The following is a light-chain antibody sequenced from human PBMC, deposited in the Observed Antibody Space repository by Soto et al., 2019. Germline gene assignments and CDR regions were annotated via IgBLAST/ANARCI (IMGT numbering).Light chain of an antibody. CDR3: TSYTNRGGLWV. J-gene: IGLJ3*02. V-gene: IGLV1-40*01. CDR2: GNI. Sequence: QPVLTQPPSVSGAPGQRVTISCTGSSSNIGAGYDVHWYQQRPGTAPKLLIFGNINRPSGVPDRFSGSKSGTSASLAITGLQAEDEGDYYFTSYTNRGGLWVFGGGTKLTVL. CDR1: SSNIGAGYD.